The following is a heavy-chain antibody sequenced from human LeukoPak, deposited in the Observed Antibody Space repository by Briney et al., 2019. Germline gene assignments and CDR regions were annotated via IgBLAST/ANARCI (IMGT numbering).Heavy chain of an antibody. CDR1: GFTFSSYS. D-gene: IGHD3-10*01. Sequence: GGSLRLSCAASGFTFSSYSMNWVRQAPGKGLGWVSIIFGNGDTTYYADSVKGRFTVSRDNSKDTLYLQMNDLRPDDTAIYYCAKRNTMVRGGPCFDYWGQGLLVTVSS. V-gene: IGHV3-23*01. CDR3: AKRNTMVRGGPCFDY. CDR2: IFGNGDTT. J-gene: IGHJ4*02.